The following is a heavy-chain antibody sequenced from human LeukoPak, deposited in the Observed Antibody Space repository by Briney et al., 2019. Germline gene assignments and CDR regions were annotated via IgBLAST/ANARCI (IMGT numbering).Heavy chain of an antibody. V-gene: IGHV1-69*13. Sequence: SVTLSCTASGDTFSSYSSSWVRQAPGQGLEWMGGVIPIFGTANYAQKFQGRVTITADESTSTAYMELSSLRSEDTAVYYCARALSYYYDSSGYYHLDYWGQGTLVTVSS. CDR1: GDTFSSYS. D-gene: IGHD3-22*01. CDR2: VIPIFGTA. CDR3: ARALSYYYDSSGYYHLDY. J-gene: IGHJ4*02.